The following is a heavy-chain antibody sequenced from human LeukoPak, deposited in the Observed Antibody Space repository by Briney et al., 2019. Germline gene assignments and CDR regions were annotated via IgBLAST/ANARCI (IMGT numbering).Heavy chain of an antibody. CDR3: ARDMTMAGEVPQY. CDR2: INPNSGGT. V-gene: IGHV1-2*02. J-gene: IGHJ4*02. Sequence: VASVKVSCKASGYTFTGYNMHWVRQAHGQGLEWMGWINPNSGGTNYAQKFQGRVTMTRDTSISTAYMELSRLRSDDTAMYYCARDMTMAGEVPQYWGQGTLVTVSS. CDR1: GYTFTGYN. D-gene: IGHD6-19*01.